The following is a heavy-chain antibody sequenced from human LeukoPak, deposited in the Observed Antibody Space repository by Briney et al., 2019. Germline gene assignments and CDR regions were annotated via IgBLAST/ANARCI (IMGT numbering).Heavy chain of an antibody. D-gene: IGHD4-23*01. CDR1: GGSISSYY. J-gene: IGHJ4*02. Sequence: SETLSLTCTVSGGSISSYYWSWIRQPPGKGLEWIGYIYYSGSTNYNPSLKGRVTITVDTSKNQFSLKLSSVTAADTAVYYCAREGGNYWGQGTLVTVSS. CDR2: IYYSGST. CDR3: AREGGNY. V-gene: IGHV4-59*01.